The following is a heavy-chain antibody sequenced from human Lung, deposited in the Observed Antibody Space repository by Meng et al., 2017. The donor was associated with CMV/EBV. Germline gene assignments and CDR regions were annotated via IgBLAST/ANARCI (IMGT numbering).Heavy chain of an antibody. CDR3: ARDRDYYDSSGYYYVGDY. D-gene: IGHD3-22*01. CDR1: GCSISSSSYY. J-gene: IGHJ4*02. V-gene: IGHV4-39*07. Sequence: SETLSLXCAVSGCSISSSSYYWGWMRQPPGKGREWIGSINYSWSTYYNPSLRRRATISVDTSKNQFSLKLSSVTAADTAVYYCARDRDYYDSSGYYYVGDYWGQGXLVTVSS. CDR2: INYSWST.